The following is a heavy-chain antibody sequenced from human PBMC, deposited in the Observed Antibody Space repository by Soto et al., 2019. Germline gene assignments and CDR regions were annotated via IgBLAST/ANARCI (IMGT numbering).Heavy chain of an antibody. CDR3: ARVVPGAEAWFGP. J-gene: IGHJ5*02. Sequence: ASVKVSCKTSGYTFSNYGITWVRQAPGQPLEWLGWVSLYSDGTNYAQKFQGRVSMTTDTSTTTAYMELRSLRSDDTAVYYCARVVPGAEAWFGPWGQGTLVTVSS. CDR2: VSLYSDGT. V-gene: IGHV1-18*01. D-gene: IGHD2-2*01. CDR1: GYTFSNYG.